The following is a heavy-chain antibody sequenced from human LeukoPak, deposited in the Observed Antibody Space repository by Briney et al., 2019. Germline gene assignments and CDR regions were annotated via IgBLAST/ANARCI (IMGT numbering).Heavy chain of an antibody. CDR3: AKDLDNGIAAAGTFDY. CDR1: GFTFSSYA. CDR2: ISGSGGST. Sequence: LAGGSLRLSCAASGFTFSSYAMSWVRQAPGKGLEWVSAISGSGGSTYYADPVKGRFTISRDNSKNTLYLQMNSLRAEDTAVYYCAKDLDNGIAAAGTFDYWGQGTLVTVSS. D-gene: IGHD6-13*01. J-gene: IGHJ4*02. V-gene: IGHV3-23*01.